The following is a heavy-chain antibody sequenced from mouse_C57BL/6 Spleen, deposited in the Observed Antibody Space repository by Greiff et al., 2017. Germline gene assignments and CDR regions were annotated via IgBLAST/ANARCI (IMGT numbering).Heavy chain of an antibody. J-gene: IGHJ2*01. Sequence: QVQLQQPGAELVKPGASVKLSCKASGYTFTSYWMHWVKQRPGRGLEWIGRIDPKSGGTKYNEKFKSKATLTVDKPSSTAYMQLSSLTSEDSAVSYCSRGRAYWDVGFDYWGQGTTLTVSS. D-gene: IGHD4-1*01. CDR3: SRGRAYWDVGFDY. CDR1: GYTFTSYW. CDR2: IDPKSGGT. V-gene: IGHV1-72*01.